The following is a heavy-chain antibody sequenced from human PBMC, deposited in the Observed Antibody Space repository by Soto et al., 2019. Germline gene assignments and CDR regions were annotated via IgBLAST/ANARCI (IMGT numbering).Heavy chain of an antibody. V-gene: IGHV3-21*01. CDR1: GFTFSSYS. D-gene: IGHD7-27*01. Sequence: GGSLRLSCAASGFTFSSYSMNWVRQAPGKGLEWVSSISSSSSYIYYADSVKGRFTISRDNAKNSLYLQMNSLRAEDTAVYYCASSPTGGWFDPWGQGTLVTVSS. J-gene: IGHJ5*02. CDR3: ASSPTGGWFDP. CDR2: ISSSSSYI.